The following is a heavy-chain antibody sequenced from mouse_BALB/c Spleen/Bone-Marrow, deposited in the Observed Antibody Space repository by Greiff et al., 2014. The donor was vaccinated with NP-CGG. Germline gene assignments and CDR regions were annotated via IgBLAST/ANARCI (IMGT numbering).Heavy chain of an antibody. CDR1: GYTFTDYA. D-gene: IGHD2-14*01. J-gene: IGHJ4*01. Sequence: VQLQQSGAELVRPGVSVKISCKGSGYTFTDYAIHWVKQSHAKSLEWIGLISGYYGDAIYNQKFKGKATMTVGKSSSTAFMDLAILTSEDSAIYYCARSGKVRNAMDYWGQGASVTVSS. CDR3: ARSGKVRNAMDY. CDR2: ISGYYGDA. V-gene: IGHV1S137*01.